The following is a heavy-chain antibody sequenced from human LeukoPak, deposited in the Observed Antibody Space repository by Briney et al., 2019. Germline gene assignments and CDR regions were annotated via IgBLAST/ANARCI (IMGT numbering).Heavy chain of an antibody. CDR2: ISYDGSNK. CDR3: VKRLNNYFDY. Sequence: GRSLRLSCAASGFTFSGYGMHWVRQAPGKGLEWVAVISYDGSNKFYADSVKGRFTVSRDNSKNTLYLQMNSLRAEDTAVYYCVKRLNNYFDYWGQGTLVTVSS. D-gene: IGHD4/OR15-4a*01. CDR1: GFTFSGYG. V-gene: IGHV3-30*18. J-gene: IGHJ4*02.